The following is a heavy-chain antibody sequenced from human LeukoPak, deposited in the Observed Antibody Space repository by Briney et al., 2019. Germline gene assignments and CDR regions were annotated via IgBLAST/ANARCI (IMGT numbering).Heavy chain of an antibody. CDR1: GFTLSTYA. D-gene: IGHD2-8*01. V-gene: IGHV3-30*02. CDR3: AKDRCSNGVGCYYYYMDV. J-gene: IGHJ6*03. CDR2: IQYDGSNE. Sequence: PGGSLSLSCTASGFTLSTYAMHWVRQAPGKGLEWVAYIQYDGSNEQYADSVKGRFSISRDSSKNILYLQMNSLRAEDTAVYYCAKDRCSNGVGCYYYYMDVWGKGTTVTISS.